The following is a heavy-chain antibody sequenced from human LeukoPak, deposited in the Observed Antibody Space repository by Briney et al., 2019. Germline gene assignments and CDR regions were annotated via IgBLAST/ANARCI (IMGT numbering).Heavy chain of an antibody. D-gene: IGHD4-11*01. CDR1: GGSISYYY. CDR3: ARLSTVTTSFDY. Sequence: SETLSLTCTVSGGSISYYYWNWIRQPAGKGLEWIGRIYTSGRTYYNPSLKSRVSMSVDASKNQFSLKLSSVTAADTAVYYCARLSTVTTSFDYWGQGTLVTVSS. J-gene: IGHJ4*02. V-gene: IGHV4-4*07. CDR2: IYTSGRT.